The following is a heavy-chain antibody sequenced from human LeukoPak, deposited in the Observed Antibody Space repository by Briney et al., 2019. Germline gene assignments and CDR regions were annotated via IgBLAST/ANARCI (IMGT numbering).Heavy chain of an antibody. D-gene: IGHD3-10*01. J-gene: IGHJ6*03. CDR2: IHYSGST. CDR3: ARASPSGGYMDV. CDR1: GGSIRGSSYY. Sequence: PSETLSLTCTVSGGSIRGSSYYWGWIRQPPGKGLECIGSIHYSGSTYYNPSLKSRVTISVDTSKNQFSLKLSSVTAADTALYYCARASPSGGYMDVWGKGTTVTVSS. V-gene: IGHV4-39*07.